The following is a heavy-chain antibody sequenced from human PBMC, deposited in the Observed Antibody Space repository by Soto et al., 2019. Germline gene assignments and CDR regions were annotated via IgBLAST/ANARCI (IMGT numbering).Heavy chain of an antibody. V-gene: IGHV4-4*02. CDR3: ASHLVMAGTRGFDH. CDR1: SGSIFSSNW. D-gene: IGHD6-19*01. Sequence: QVQLQESGPGLVKPSGTLSLTCAVSSGSIFSSNWWSWVRQPPGKGLEWIGETRNSGGANYNPSLQSRVTISVDRSKNHFFLESRSVTAADTAVYYCASHLVMAGTRGFDHWGLGTLVTVSS. J-gene: IGHJ4*02. CDR2: TRNSGGA.